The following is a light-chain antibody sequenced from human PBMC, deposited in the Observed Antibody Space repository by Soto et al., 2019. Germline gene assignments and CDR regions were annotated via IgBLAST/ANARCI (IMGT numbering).Light chain of an antibody. CDR1: SISSW. Sequence: SISSWLAWYQQKPGKAPRLLIHHASSLESGVPSRISGSGSGTEFTLSISNLQPEDVAIYYCQQYKSYSPTFGQGTKVDIK. V-gene: IGKV1-5*01. CDR2: HAS. J-gene: IGKJ1*01. CDR3: QQYKSYSPT.